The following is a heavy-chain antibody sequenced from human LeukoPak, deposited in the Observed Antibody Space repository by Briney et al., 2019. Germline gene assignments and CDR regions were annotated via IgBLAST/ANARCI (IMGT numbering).Heavy chain of an antibody. Sequence: GGSLRLSCAASGFTFSSYAMHWVRQAPGKGLEWVAVISYDGSNKYYADSVKGRFTISRDNSKNTLYLQMNSLRAEDTAVYYCASGYGYYWGQGTLVTVSS. CDR3: ASGYGYY. CDR2: ISYDGSNK. D-gene: IGHD3-22*01. CDR1: GFTFSSYA. J-gene: IGHJ4*02. V-gene: IGHV3-30*04.